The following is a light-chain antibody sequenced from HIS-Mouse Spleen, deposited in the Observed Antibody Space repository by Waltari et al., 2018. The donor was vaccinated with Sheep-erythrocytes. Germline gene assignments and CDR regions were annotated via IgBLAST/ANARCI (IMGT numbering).Light chain of an antibody. CDR2: DVS. J-gene: IGLJ1*01. CDR3: CSYAGSYTYV. CDR1: SSDVGGYNY. Sequence: QSALTQPRSVSGSPGQSVTISCPGTSSDVGGYNYVSWYQQHPGKAPNLMVSDVSKRPSGVPDRFSGSKSGNTASLTISGLQAEDEADYYCCSYAGSYTYVFGTGTKVTVL. V-gene: IGLV2-11*01.